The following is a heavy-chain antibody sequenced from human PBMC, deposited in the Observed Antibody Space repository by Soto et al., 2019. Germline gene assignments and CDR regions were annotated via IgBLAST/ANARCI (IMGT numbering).Heavy chain of an antibody. CDR3: ATYSSSRYYMDV. Sequence: ASVKVSCKASGYTFTSYYMHWVRQAPGQGLEWMGIINPSGGSTSYAQKFQGRVTMTGDTSTSTVYMELSSLRSEDTAVYYCATYSSSRYYMDVWGKGTRSPSP. V-gene: IGHV1-46*01. CDR2: INPSGGST. CDR1: GYTFTSYY. J-gene: IGHJ6*03. D-gene: IGHD6-13*01.